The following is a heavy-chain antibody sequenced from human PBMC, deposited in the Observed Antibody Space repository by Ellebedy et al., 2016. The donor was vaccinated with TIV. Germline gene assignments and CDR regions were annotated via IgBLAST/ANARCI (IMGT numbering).Heavy chain of an antibody. V-gene: IGHV4-61*01. D-gene: IGHD3-10*01. CDR2: LYYSGST. CDR1: DGSVSSVTNH. J-gene: IGHJ4*02. CDR3: ARGGGSGRHRGLLEY. Sequence: GSLRLSCSVSDGSVSSVTNHWSWIRQPPGKGLEWIGYLYYSGSTDYSPSLKSRVTISVDTSKNQFSLKLSSVTAADTAVYYCARGGGSGRHRGLLEYWGQGTLVTVSS.